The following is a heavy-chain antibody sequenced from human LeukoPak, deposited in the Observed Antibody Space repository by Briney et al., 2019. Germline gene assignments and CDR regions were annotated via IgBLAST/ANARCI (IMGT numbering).Heavy chain of an antibody. CDR2: IIPIFGTA. Sequence: ASVKVSCKASGGTFSSYAISWVRQAPGQGLEWMGGIIPIFGTANYAQKFQGRVTITADESTSTAYMELSSLRSEDTAVYYCARAGDGDLGYCSSTSCYAHAFDIWGQGTMVTVSS. CDR3: ARAGDGDLGYCSSTSCYAHAFDI. D-gene: IGHD2-2*01. J-gene: IGHJ3*02. V-gene: IGHV1-69*13. CDR1: GGTFSSYA.